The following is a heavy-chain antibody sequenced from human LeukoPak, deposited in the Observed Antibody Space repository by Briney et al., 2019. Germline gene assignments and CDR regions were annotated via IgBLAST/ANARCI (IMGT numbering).Heavy chain of an antibody. Sequence: ASVKVSCKASGYTFTGYYMHWVRQAPGQGLEWMGRINPNSGGTNYAQKFQGRVTMTRDTSISTAYMELSRLRSGDTAVYYCARETHWGSYRYFDYWGQGTLVTVSS. J-gene: IGHJ4*02. CDR1: GYTFTGYY. D-gene: IGHD3-16*02. V-gene: IGHV1-2*06. CDR3: ARETHWGSYRYFDY. CDR2: INPNSGGT.